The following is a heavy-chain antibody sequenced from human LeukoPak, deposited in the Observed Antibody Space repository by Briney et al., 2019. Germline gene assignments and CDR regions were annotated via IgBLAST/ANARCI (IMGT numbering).Heavy chain of an antibody. CDR1: GYTFTSYG. Sequence: GASVKISCKASGYTFTSYGISWVRQAPGQGLEWMGWISAYNGNTNYAQKLQGRVTMTTDTSTSTAYMELRSLRSDDTAVYYCARFEEKWGNNWFDPWGQGTLVTVSS. J-gene: IGHJ5*02. CDR2: ISAYNGNT. D-gene: IGHD7-27*01. CDR3: ARFEEKWGNNWFDP. V-gene: IGHV1-18*01.